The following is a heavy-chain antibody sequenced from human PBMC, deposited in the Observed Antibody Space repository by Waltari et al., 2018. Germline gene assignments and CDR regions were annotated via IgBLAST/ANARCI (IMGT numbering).Heavy chain of an antibody. Sequence: VQLVQSGAEVKKPGYSVKVSCKASGGPFSSYAISWVRQAPGQGLEWMGGIIPIFGTANYAQKFQGRVTITTDESTSTAYMELSSLRSEDTAVYYCARDSDILGYFDYWGQGTLVTVSS. CDR1: GGPFSSYA. CDR2: IIPIFGTA. J-gene: IGHJ4*02. D-gene: IGHD3-9*01. CDR3: ARDSDILGYFDY. V-gene: IGHV1-69*05.